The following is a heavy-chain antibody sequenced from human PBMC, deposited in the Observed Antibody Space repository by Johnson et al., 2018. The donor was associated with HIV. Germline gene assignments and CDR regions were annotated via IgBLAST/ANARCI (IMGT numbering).Heavy chain of an antibody. J-gene: IGHJ3*02. CDR2: IKSKTDGGTT. CDR3: TTDLEWELLHDAFDI. Sequence: VQLVESGGGVVQPGRSLRLSCTSAFSFSGYAMHWVRQAPGKGLEWVGRIKSKTDGGTTDYAAPVKGRFTISRDDSKNTLYLQMNSLKTEDTAVYYCTTDLEWELLHDAFDIWGQGTMVTVSS. D-gene: IGHD1-26*01. CDR1: AFSFSGYA. V-gene: IGHV3-15*01.